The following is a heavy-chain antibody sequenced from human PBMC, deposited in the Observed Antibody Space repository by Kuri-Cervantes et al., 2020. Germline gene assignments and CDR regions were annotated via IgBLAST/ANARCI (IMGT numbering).Heavy chain of an antibody. CDR3: ARVRWEPPYYYGMDV. J-gene: IGHJ6*02. Sequence: SLKISCAASGFTFSSYAMHRVRQAPGKGLEWVAVIWYDGSNKYYADSVKGRFTISRDNSKNTLYLQMNSLRAEDTAVYYCARVRWEPPYYYGMDVWGQGTTVTVSS. V-gene: IGHV3-33*08. CDR2: IWYDGSNK. D-gene: IGHD1-26*01. CDR1: GFTFSSYA.